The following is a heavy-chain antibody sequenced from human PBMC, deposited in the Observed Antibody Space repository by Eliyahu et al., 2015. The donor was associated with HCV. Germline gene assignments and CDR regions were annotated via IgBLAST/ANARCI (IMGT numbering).Heavy chain of an antibody. J-gene: IGHJ6*02. CDR1: GGSISSSSYY. CDR2: IYYSGST. V-gene: IGHV4-39*02. Sequence: QLQLQESGPGLVKPSETLSLTCTVSGGSISSSSYYWGWIRQPPGKGLEWIGSIYYSGSTYHNPSLKSRVTISVDTSKNQFSLKLSSVTAADTAVYYCAREVRDGYKYYYYYGMDVWGQGTTVTVSS. D-gene: IGHD5-24*01. CDR3: AREVRDGYKYYYYYGMDV.